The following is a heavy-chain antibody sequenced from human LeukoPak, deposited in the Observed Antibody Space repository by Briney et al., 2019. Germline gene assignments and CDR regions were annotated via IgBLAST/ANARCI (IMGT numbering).Heavy chain of an antibody. CDR3: AKDLDVWGSYRFDY. J-gene: IGHJ4*02. V-gene: IGHV3-23*01. D-gene: IGHD3-16*02. CDR2: ISGSGGST. CDR1: GFTFSSYA. Sequence: GGSLRLSCAASGFTFSSYAMHWVRQAPGKGLEWVSAISGSGGSTYYADSVKGRFTISRDNSKNTLYLQMNSLRAEDTAVYYCAKDLDVWGSYRFDYWGQGTLVTVSS.